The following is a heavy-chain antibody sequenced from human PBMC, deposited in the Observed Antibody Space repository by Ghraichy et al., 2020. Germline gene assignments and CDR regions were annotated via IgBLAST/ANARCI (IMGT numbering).Heavy chain of an antibody. J-gene: IGHJ6*02. Sequence: LSLTCAASGFTFSASAIHWVRQASGKGLEWVGRIKNKADNYATAFAASVKGRFDISRDDSKNTAYLHMSSLNTEDTAVYYCPRLDYSGTYYLDVWGRGTTVTVSS. D-gene: IGHD1-26*01. CDR3: PRLDYSGTYYLDV. CDR1: GFTFSASA. V-gene: IGHV3-73*01. CDR2: IKNKADNYAT.